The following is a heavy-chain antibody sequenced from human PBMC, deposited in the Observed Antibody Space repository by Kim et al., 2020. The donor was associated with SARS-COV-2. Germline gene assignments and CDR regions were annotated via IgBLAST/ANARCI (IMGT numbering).Heavy chain of an antibody. D-gene: IGHD2-21*02. Sequence: GGSLRLSCAAAGFTVSDHYLTWVRQAPGKGLEWISMIHTDGTTYYADSVMGRFTISRDTSKNTLYLQMNNLRAEDTAVYYCRRGHWGDSPSWGQGTRITISP. CDR1: GFTVSDHY. V-gene: IGHV3-53*01. CDR3: RRGHWGDSPS. J-gene: IGHJ4*02. CDR2: IHTDGTT.